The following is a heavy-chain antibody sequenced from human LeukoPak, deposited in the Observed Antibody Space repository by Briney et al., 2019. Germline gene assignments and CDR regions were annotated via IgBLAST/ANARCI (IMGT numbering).Heavy chain of an antibody. D-gene: IGHD3-22*01. CDR1: GDSISSGYY. V-gene: IGHV4-38-2*02. CDR3: ARHSASSGYARRGFDY. J-gene: IGHJ4*02. Sequence: PSETLSLTCTVSGDSISSGYYWGWIRQPPGKGLEWIASIYHTGSTDYNPSLKSRVTISVDTFKNQFSLKLSSVTAADTAVYYCARHSASSGYARRGFDYWGQGTLVTVSS. CDR2: IYHTGST.